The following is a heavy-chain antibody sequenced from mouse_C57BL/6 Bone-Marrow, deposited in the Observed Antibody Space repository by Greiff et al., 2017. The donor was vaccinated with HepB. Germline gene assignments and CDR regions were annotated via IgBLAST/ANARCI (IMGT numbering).Heavy chain of an antibody. CDR2: IDPDNGYT. CDR3: TTIYYGLYYAMDY. V-gene: IGHV14-4*01. D-gene: IGHD2-1*01. CDR1: GFNIKDDY. J-gene: IGHJ4*01. Sequence: EVQLQQSGAELVRPGASVKLSCTASGFNIKDDYMHWVKQRPEQGLEWIGWIDPDNGYTEYASKFQGKATITADTSSNTAYLQLSSLTSEDTAVYYCTTIYYGLYYAMDYWGQGTSVTVSS.